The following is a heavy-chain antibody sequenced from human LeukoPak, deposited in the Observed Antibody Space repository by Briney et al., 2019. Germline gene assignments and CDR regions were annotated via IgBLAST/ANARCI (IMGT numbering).Heavy chain of an antibody. V-gene: IGHV3-7*01. CDR3: ARKGEVTAPTKNAFDI. D-gene: IGHD2-21*02. CDR1: GFTFSTYW. Sequence: GSLRLSCAASGFTFSTYWMSWVRQAPGKGLEWVANIKQDGSEKYYVDSVKGRFTISRDNAKNSLYLQMNSLRAEDTAVYFCARKGEVTAPTKNAFDIWGQGTMVTVSS. CDR2: IKQDGSEK. J-gene: IGHJ3*02.